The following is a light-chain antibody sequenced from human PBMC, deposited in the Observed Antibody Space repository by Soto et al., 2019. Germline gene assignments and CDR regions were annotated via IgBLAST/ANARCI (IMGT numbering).Light chain of an antibody. J-gene: IGLJ1*01. CDR3: KSYAGSNTYV. V-gene: IGLV2-8*01. Sequence: QSALTQPPSASGSPGQSVTISCTGTKNDIGVYDFVSWYQHRPGKAPRLIIYEVVQRPSGVPDRFSGSKSGNTASLTVSGPQAADEADYFCKSYAGSNTYVFGSGTKVTVL. CDR2: EVV. CDR1: KNDIGVYDF.